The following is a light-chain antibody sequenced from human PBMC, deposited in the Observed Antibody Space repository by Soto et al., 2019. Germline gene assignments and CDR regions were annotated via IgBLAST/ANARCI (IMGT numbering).Light chain of an antibody. Sequence: DIVLTQSPDSLAVSLGERASINCKSSXTLXKTTNYRNYLAWYQQKPGQPPKFLIYWASARESGVPDRFSASGSGTDVTLTISGLQAEDVAVYYCQQYLKTPPTFGQGTKVDIK. CDR3: QQYLKTPPT. CDR1: XTLXKTTNYRNY. V-gene: IGKV4-1*01. J-gene: IGKJ1*01. CDR2: WAS.